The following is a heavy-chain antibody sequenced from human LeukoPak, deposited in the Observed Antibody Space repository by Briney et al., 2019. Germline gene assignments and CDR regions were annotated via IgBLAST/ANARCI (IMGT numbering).Heavy chain of an antibody. J-gene: IGHJ5*02. CDR3: ARYSIVGNWFDP. V-gene: IGHV4-39*07. CDR2: IYYSGST. Sequence: PSETLSLTCTVSGGSISSSSYYWGWIRQPPGKGLEWIGSIYYSGSTYYNPSLKSRVTISVDTSKNQFSLKLSSVTAADTAVYYCARYSIVGNWFDPWGQGTLVTVSS. D-gene: IGHD3-22*01. CDR1: GGSISSSSYY.